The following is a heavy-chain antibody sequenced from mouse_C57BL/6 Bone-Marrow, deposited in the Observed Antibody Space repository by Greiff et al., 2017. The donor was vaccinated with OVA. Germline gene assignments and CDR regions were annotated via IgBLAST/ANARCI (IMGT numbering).Heavy chain of an antibody. CDR2: INPGSGGT. D-gene: IGHD2-2*01. CDR1: GYAFTNYL. Sequence: QVQLKESGAELVRPGTSVKVSCKASGYAFTNYLIEWVKQRPGQGLEWIGVINPGSGGTNYNEKFKGKATLTADKSSSTAYMQLSSLTSEDSAVYFCARRVAGYYDAMDYWGQGTSVTVSS. V-gene: IGHV1-54*01. CDR3: ARRVAGYYDAMDY. J-gene: IGHJ4*01.